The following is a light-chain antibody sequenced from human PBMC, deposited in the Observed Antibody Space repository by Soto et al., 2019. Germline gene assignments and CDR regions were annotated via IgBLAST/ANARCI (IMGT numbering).Light chain of an antibody. Sequence: HSVLTQPPSASGTPGQRVTISCSGSSSNIGSNTVNWYQQLPGTAPKLLIYSNNQRPSGVPDRFSGSKSGTSASLAISGLQSEDEADYYCAAWDDSLNGDVFGTGTKLTVL. CDR2: SNN. CDR3: AAWDDSLNGDV. CDR1: SSNIGSNT. V-gene: IGLV1-44*01. J-gene: IGLJ1*01.